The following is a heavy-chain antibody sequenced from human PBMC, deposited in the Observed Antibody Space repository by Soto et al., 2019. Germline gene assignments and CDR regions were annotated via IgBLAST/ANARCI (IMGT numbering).Heavy chain of an antibody. V-gene: IGHV1-69*06. CDR1: GGTFSSYA. D-gene: IGHD3-3*01. CDR2: IIPIVTTP. J-gene: IGHJ6*02. CDR3: ARAGYNFWRHYHYYGMDV. Sequence: QVRLVQSGAEVKKPGSSVKVSCEASGGTFSSYAVTWVRQAPGQGLEWMGGIIPIVTTPNYAQKFQGRLTSSADKSTSTSYMELSSMRSEDTGVDYCARAGYNFWRHYHYYGMDVWGQGTTVIVSS.